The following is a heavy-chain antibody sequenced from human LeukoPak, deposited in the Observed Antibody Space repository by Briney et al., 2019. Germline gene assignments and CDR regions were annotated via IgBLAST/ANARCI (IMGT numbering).Heavy chain of an antibody. D-gene: IGHD3-3*01. CDR1: GFTFSSYA. CDR2: ISGSGGST. Sequence: GGSLRLSCAASGFTFSSYAMSWVRQAPGKGLEWVSAISGSGGSTYYADSVKGRFTISRDNSKNTLYLQMNSLRAEDTAVYYCARDQVTIFGVVIPFDCWGQGTLVTVSS. J-gene: IGHJ4*02. V-gene: IGHV3-23*01. CDR3: ARDQVTIFGVVIPFDC.